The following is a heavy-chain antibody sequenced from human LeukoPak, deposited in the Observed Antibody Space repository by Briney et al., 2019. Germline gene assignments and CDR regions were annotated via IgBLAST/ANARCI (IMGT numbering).Heavy chain of an antibody. Sequence: GASVKVSCKASGYTFTSYGISWVRQAPGQGLEWMGWISAYNGNTNYAQKLQGRVTMTTDTSTSTAYMELRSLRSDDTAVYYCARDMATYYGSGSSYDYWGQGTRVTVSS. CDR2: ISAYNGNT. V-gene: IGHV1-18*04. D-gene: IGHD3-10*01. CDR1: GYTFTSYG. CDR3: ARDMATYYGSGSSYDY. J-gene: IGHJ4*02.